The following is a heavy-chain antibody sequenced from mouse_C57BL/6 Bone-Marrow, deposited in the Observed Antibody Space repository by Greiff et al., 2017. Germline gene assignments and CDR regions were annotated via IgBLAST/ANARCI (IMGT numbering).Heavy chain of an antibody. CDR1: GYAFSSSW. Sequence: VKLQQSGPELVKPGASVKISCKASGYAFSSSWMNWVKQRPGKGLEWIGRIYPGDGDTNYNGKFKGKATLTADKSSSTAYMQLSSLTSEDSAVYFCARNPFTTVVPYYFDYWGQGTTLTVSS. V-gene: IGHV1-82*01. CDR3: ARNPFTTVVPYYFDY. D-gene: IGHD1-1*01. J-gene: IGHJ2*01. CDR2: IYPGDGDT.